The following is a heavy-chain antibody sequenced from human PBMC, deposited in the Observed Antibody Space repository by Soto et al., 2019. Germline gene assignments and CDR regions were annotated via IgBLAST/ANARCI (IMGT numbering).Heavy chain of an antibody. V-gene: IGHV1-8*01. CDR1: GYTFTSYD. Sequence: ASVKVSCKAAGYTFTSYDINWVRQATGQGLEWMGWMNPNSGNTGYAQKFQGRVTMTRNTSISTAYMELSSLRSEDTAVYYCGRGPARLAIFGVVNYYYYYMDVWGQGTTVTVSS. CDR3: GRGPARLAIFGVVNYYYYYMDV. J-gene: IGHJ6*03. CDR2: MNPNSGNT. D-gene: IGHD3-3*01.